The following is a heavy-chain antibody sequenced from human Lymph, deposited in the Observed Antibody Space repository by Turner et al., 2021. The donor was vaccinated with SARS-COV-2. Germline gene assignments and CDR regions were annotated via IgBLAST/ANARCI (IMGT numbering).Heavy chain of an antibody. CDR1: GFTFSSYG. CDR2: IWYDGSNK. D-gene: IGHD5-12*01. V-gene: IGHV3-33*01. CDR3: ARVKGYNGYDLRYYYGMDV. Sequence: QVQLVESGGGVVQPGRSLRPPCAASGFTFSSYGMHWVRQAPGKGLEWVAVIWYDGSNKYYADSVKGRFTISRDNSKNTLYLQMNSLRAEDTAVYYCARVKGYNGYDLRYYYGMDVWGQGTTVTVSS. J-gene: IGHJ6*02.